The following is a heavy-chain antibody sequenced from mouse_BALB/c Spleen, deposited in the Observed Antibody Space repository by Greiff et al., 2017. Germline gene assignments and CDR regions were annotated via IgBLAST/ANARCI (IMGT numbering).Heavy chain of an antibody. Sequence: EVQLQESGPSLVKPSQTLSLTCSVTGDSITSGYWNWIRKFPGNKLEYMGYISYSGSTYYNPSLKSRISITRDTSKNQYYLQLNSVTTEDTATYYCARRTPTTVVGSWYFDVWGAGTTVTVSS. CDR2: ISYSGST. D-gene: IGHD1-1*01. V-gene: IGHV3-8*02. CDR1: GDSITSGY. CDR3: ARRTPTTVVGSWYFDV. J-gene: IGHJ1*01.